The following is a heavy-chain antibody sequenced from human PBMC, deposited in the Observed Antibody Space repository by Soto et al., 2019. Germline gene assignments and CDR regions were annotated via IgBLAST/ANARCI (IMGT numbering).Heavy chain of an antibody. Sequence: PGGSLRLSCAASGFTFSSYGIHWVRQPPGKGLEWVAVISYDGSNKYFADSVKGRSTISRDNSKNTLYLQMDSLRPEDTAVYYCAKAITVTPTRYYYGLDVWGQGTTVTAP. D-gene: IGHD2-21*02. V-gene: IGHV3-30*18. CDR2: ISYDGSNK. J-gene: IGHJ6*02. CDR1: GFTFSSYG. CDR3: AKAITVTPTRYYYGLDV.